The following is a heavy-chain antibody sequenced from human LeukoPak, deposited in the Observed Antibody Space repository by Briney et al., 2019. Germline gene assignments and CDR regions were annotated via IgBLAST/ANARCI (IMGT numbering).Heavy chain of an antibody. CDR2: INRPPDST. D-gene: IGHD5-24*01. CDR3: ARGRLFRDGYNTAYYGMDV. CDR1: GFTFSSYS. Sequence: QAGGSLRLSCAASGFTFSSYSMAWVRQAPGKGLEWVSGINRPPDSTFAADSVKGRFTISRDNSKNTLYLQMNSLRAEDTAVYYCARGRLFRDGYNTAYYGMDVWGQGTTVTVSS. V-gene: IGHV3-23*01. J-gene: IGHJ6*02.